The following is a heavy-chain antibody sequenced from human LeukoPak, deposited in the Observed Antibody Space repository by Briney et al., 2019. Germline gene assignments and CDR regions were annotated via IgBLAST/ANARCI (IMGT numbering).Heavy chain of an antibody. V-gene: IGHV1-18*01. Sequence: GASVKVSCKASGYTFIHYGVSWVRQAPGQGLEWMGWIYSNGGGTLYAQSLQGRVTLTTDTSTSTLYMELRTLRSDDTAVYYCARSSTGWSVDFWGQGALVTVSS. J-gene: IGHJ4*02. CDR3: ARSSTGWSVDF. CDR1: GYTFIHYG. CDR2: IYSNGGGT. D-gene: IGHD6-19*01.